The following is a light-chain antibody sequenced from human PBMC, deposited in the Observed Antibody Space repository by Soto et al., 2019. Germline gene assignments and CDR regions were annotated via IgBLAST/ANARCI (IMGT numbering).Light chain of an antibody. CDR2: AAS. CDR3: QKYNSAPRT. J-gene: IGKJ1*01. CDR1: QGISNY. Sequence: DIQVTQAPSTVAASVGDRVTITCRASQGISNYLAWYQQKPGKVPKLLIYAASTLQSGVPSRFSGSGSGTDFTLTISSLQPEDVATYYCQKYNSAPRTFGQGTKV. V-gene: IGKV1-27*01.